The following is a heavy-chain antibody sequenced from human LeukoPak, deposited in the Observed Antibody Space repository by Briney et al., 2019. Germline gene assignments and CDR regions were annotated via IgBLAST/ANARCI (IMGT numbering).Heavy chain of an antibody. V-gene: IGHV4-4*07. Sequence: SETLSLTCTVSGGSISSYYWSWIRQPAGKGLEWIGRIYTSGSTNYNPPLKSRVTMSVDTSKNQFSLKLSSVTAADTAVYYCARDIGSGIRYYYYYGMDVWGQGTTVTVSS. CDR2: IYTSGST. CDR1: GGSISSYY. J-gene: IGHJ6*02. CDR3: ARDIGSGIRYYYYYGMDV. D-gene: IGHD2-15*01.